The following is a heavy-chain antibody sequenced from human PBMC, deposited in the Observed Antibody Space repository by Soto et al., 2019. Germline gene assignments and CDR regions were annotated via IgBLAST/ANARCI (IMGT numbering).Heavy chain of an antibody. CDR2: IIPIFGTA. D-gene: IGHD3-10*01. J-gene: IGHJ6*02. CDR3: ARLYVRGSGSYYNGYYYYYYGMDV. CDR1: GGTFSSYA. Sequence: SVKVSCKASGGTFSSYAISWVRQAPGQGLEWMGGIIPIFGTANYAQKFQGRVTITADKSTSTAYMEMSSLRSEDTAVYYCARLYVRGSGSYYNGYYYYYYGMDVWGQGTTVTVSS. V-gene: IGHV1-69*06.